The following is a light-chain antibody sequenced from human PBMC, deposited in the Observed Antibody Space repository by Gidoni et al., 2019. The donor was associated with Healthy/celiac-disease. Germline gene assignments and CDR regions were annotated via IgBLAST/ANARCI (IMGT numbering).Light chain of an antibody. Sequence: DIVMTQSPDSPAVSLGARATINCKSSQSVLYSSNNKHYVAWYQQKPGQPPKLLIYWASTRESGVPDRFSGSGSGTDFTLTISSLQAEDVAVYYCQQYYSTPITFGQGTRLEIK. CDR1: QSVLYSSNNKHY. V-gene: IGKV4-1*01. J-gene: IGKJ5*01. CDR2: WAS. CDR3: QQYYSTPIT.